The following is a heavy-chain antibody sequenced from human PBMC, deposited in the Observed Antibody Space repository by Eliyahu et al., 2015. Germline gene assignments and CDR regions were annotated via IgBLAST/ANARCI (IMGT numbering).Heavy chain of an antibody. CDR2: ISYDGSNK. CDR3: ASGGGHHGDY. D-gene: IGHD1-14*01. J-gene: IGHJ4*02. Sequence: QVQLVESGGGVVQPGXSLRLSCAAXGFPFSSYXMHWVRQAPGKGLEWVAVISYDGSNKYYADSVKGRFTISRDNSKNTLYLQMNSLRAEDTAVYYCASGGGHHGDYWGQGTLVTVSS. CDR1: GFPFSSYX. V-gene: IGHV3-30*01.